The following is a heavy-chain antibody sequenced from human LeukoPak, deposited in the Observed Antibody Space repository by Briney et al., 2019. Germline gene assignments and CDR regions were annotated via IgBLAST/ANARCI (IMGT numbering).Heavy chain of an antibody. D-gene: IGHD4-17*01. J-gene: IGHJ4*02. CDR3: ANYGDYQYCDY. CDR2: ISYDGTNK. CDR1: GFTFINYG. Sequence: GRSLSLSCAASGFTFINYGMHWVRQAPGKGLEWVAVISYDGTNKYYADSVKGRFTISRDNSKNTLYLQMNSLKTDDTAVYSCANYGDYQYCDYWGQGTPVTVSS. V-gene: IGHV3-30*18.